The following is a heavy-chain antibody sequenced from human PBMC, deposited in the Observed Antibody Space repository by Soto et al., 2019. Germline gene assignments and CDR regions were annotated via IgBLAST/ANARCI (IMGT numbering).Heavy chain of an antibody. CDR3: ARAGSGYSSSWYFDY. J-gene: IGHJ4*02. CDR1: GGSISSGGYY. V-gene: IGHV4-31*01. CDR2: IYYSGST. D-gene: IGHD6-13*01. Sequence: SETLSLTCTVSGGSISSGGYYWSWIRQHPGKGLEWIGYIYYSGSTYYNPSLKSPVTISLDTSKNQFSLKLSSVTAADTAVYYCARAGSGYSSSWYFDYWGQGTLVTVSS.